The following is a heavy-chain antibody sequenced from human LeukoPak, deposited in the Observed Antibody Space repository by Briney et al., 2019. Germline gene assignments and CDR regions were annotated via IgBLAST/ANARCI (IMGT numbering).Heavy chain of an antibody. J-gene: IGHJ4*02. CDR2: IASDGSST. CDR3: ARGRPHGNDY. CDR1: GFTFSNFW. Sequence: GGSLRLSCAASGFTFSNFWMNWVRQAPGKGLVWVSRIASDGSSTTYADSVKGRFSISRDNAKNTLYLQMNSLRVEDTAVYYCARGRPHGNDYWGQGTLVTVSS. V-gene: IGHV3-74*01. D-gene: IGHD4-23*01.